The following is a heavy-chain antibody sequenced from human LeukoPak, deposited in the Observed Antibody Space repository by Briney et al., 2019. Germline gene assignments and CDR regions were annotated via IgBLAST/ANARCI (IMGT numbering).Heavy chain of an antibody. D-gene: IGHD6-19*01. CDR1: DDTFSNYS. J-gene: IGHJ3*01. V-gene: IGHV1-18*01. CDR3: ARTQWLEDAFDF. Sequence: GASVKVSCKASDDTFSNYSISWVRQAPGQGLEWMGWISTYNGNTHYAQKFQGRVTMTTDTSTNIAYLELRDLRSDDTAVYYCARTQWLEDAFDFWGQGTVVTVSS. CDR2: ISTYNGNT.